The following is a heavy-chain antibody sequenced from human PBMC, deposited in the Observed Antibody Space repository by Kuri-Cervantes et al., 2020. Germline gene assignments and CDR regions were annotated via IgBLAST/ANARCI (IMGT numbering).Heavy chain of an antibody. CDR1: GYTFTSYD. Sequence: ASVKVSCKASGYTFTSYDINWVRQATGQGLEWMGWMNPNSGNTGYAQKFQGRVTMTRNTSISTAYMELSGLRSEDTAVYYCARIHSSSWPYYYYYYMDVWGKGTTVTVSS. D-gene: IGHD6-13*01. V-gene: IGHV1-8*02. CDR3: ARIHSSSWPYYYYYYMDV. CDR2: MNPNSGNT. J-gene: IGHJ6*03.